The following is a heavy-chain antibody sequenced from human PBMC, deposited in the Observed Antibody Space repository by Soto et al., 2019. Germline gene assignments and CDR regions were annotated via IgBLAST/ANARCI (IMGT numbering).Heavy chain of an antibody. D-gene: IGHD2-21*02. CDR2: IYPGDSDT. Sequence: EVQLVQSGAEVKKPGESLKISCKGSGYSFTSYWIGWVRQMPGKGLEWMGIIYPGDSDTRYSPSFQGQVTISADKSISTAYLQWSSLKASDTAMYYCARSTRVVVTATPTSGDAFDIWGQGTMVTVSS. CDR1: GYSFTSYW. J-gene: IGHJ3*02. CDR3: ARSTRVVVTATPTSGDAFDI. V-gene: IGHV5-51*01.